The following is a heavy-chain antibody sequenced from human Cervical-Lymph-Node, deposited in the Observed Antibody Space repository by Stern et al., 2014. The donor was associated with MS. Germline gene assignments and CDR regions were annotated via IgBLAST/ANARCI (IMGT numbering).Heavy chain of an antibody. J-gene: IGHJ6*02. CDR3: ARVEIVAASYYYYGMDV. CDR1: GGTFSSYA. Sequence: QVQLGQSGAEVKKPGSSVKVSCKASGGTFSSYAISWVRQAPGQGLECMGGIIPIFGTANYAQKFQGRVTITADESTSTAYMELSSLRSEDTAVYYCARVEIVAASYYYYGMDVWGQGTTVTVSS. D-gene: IGHD5-12*01. CDR2: IIPIFGTA. V-gene: IGHV1-69*01.